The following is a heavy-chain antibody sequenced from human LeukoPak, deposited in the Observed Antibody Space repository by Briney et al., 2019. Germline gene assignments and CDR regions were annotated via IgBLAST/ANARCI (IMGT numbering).Heavy chain of an antibody. Sequence: SETLSLTCTVSGGSISSYYWSWIRQPPGKGLEWIGYIYYSGSTNYNPSLKSRDTISVDTSKNQFSLKLSSVTAADTAVYYCARGVGAAAGNYYYYYGMDVWGQGTTVTVSS. D-gene: IGHD6-13*01. CDR2: IYYSGST. J-gene: IGHJ6*02. CDR1: GGSISSYY. CDR3: ARGVGAAAGNYYYYYGMDV. V-gene: IGHV4-59*08.